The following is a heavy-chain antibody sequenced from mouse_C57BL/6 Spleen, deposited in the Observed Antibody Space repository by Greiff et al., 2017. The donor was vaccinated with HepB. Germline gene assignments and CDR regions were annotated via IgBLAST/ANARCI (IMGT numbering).Heavy chain of an antibody. D-gene: IGHD2-12*01. V-gene: IGHV1-18*01. Sequence: DVQLQESGPELVKPGASVKIPCKASGYTFTDYNMDWVKQSHGKSLEWIGDINPNNGGTIYNQKFKGKATLTVDKSSSTAYMELRSLTSEDTAVYYCARGRAYDGGYYYAMDYWGQGTSVTVSS. J-gene: IGHJ4*01. CDR3: ARGRAYDGGYYYAMDY. CDR1: GYTFTDYN. CDR2: INPNNGGT.